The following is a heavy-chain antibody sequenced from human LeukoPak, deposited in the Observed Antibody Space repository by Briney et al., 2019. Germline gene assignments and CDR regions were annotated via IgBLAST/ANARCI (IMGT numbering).Heavy chain of an antibody. CDR3: ARRRAFDI. J-gene: IGHJ3*02. CDR2: IDHSGST. V-gene: IGHV4-34*01. Sequence: SETLSLTCAVYGGSFSGYYCTWIRQPPGKGLEWIGEIDHSGSTNYNPSLKSRVTISVDTSKNQFSLKLTSVTAADTAVYYCARRRAFDIWGQGTVVTVSS. CDR1: GGSFSGYY.